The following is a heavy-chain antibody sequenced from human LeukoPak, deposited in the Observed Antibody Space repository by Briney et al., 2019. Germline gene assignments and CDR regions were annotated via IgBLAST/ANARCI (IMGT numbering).Heavy chain of an antibody. CDR1: GFTFSNYA. V-gene: IGHV3-23*01. J-gene: IGHJ4*02. CDR3: AKVNPDSSGFYSPFDY. CDR2: IGNSGGST. D-gene: IGHD3-22*01. Sequence: GGSLRLSCAASGFTFSNYAMSWVRQAPGKGLEWVSVIGNSGGSTYYADSVKGRFSISRDNSKNTLHLQMNSLRAEDTAVYYCAKVNPDSSGFYSPFDYWGQGTLVTVSS.